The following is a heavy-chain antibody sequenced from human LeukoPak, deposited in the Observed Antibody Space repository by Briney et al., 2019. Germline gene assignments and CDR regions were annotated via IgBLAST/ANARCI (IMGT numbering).Heavy chain of an antibody. D-gene: IGHD3-3*01. J-gene: IGHJ4*02. Sequence: SETLSLTCAVSGGSISRYYWSWIRQPPGKGLEWIGYIYYSGSTNYNPSLKSRVTISADTSKNQFSLKLSSVTAADTAVYYCAREFWSGHNGLDYWGQGTLVTVSS. CDR1: GGSISRYY. V-gene: IGHV4-59*01. CDR2: IYYSGST. CDR3: AREFWSGHNGLDY.